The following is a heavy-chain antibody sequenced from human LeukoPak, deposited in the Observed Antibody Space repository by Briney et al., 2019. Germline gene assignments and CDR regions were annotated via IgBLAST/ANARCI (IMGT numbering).Heavy chain of an antibody. D-gene: IGHD3/OR15-3a*01. CDR2: ISSSSSYI. Sequence: GSLRLSCAASGFTFSSYSMNWVRQAPGKGLEWVSSISSSSSYIYYADSVKGRFTISRDNSKNTLYLQMNSLRAEDTAFYYCARDSGFSGTQRGEYWGQGTLVTVSS. CDR1: GFTFSSYS. J-gene: IGHJ4*02. V-gene: IGHV3-21*01. CDR3: ARDSGFSGTQRGEY.